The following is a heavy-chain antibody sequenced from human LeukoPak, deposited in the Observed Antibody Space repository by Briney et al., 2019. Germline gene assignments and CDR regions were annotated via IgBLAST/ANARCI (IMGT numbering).Heavy chain of an antibody. CDR2: ISSNGGST. D-gene: IGHD5-12*01. CDR3: VSLYSDRDY. V-gene: IGHV3-64D*09. CDR1: GXTFSSDA. Sequence: PGGSLRLSCSASGXTFSSDAVHWVRQAPGKGLEYVSAISSNGGSTYYADSAKGRFTISRDNSKSTLYLQMSSLRADDTAVYYCVSLYSDRDYWGQGTLVTVSS. J-gene: IGHJ4*02.